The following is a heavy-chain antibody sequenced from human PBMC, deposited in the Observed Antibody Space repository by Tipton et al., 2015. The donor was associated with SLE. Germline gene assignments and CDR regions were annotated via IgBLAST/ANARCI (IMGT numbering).Heavy chain of an antibody. D-gene: IGHD3-22*01. CDR2: ISSSSSYI. CDR3: AKDPSSYYYDSGGY. CDR1: GFTFSSYS. Sequence: SLRLSCAASGFTFSSYSMNWVRQAPGKGLEWVSSISSSSSYIYYADSVKGRFTISRDNSKNTLYPQMNSLRAEDTAVYYCAKDPSSYYYDSGGYWGQGTLVTVSS. V-gene: IGHV3-21*04. J-gene: IGHJ4*02.